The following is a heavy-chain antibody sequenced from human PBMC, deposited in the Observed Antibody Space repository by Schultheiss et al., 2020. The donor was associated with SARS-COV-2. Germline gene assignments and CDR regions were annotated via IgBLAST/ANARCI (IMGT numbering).Heavy chain of an antibody. CDR3: GRCGGGNCRTDY. Sequence: GESLKISCTTSGFSFPDYSINWIRQAPGKGLEWLGFISIKRHDEATQYAASVKGRFTFSRDDSKSIAYLQMNSLESEDTAVYYCGRCGGGNCRTDYWGQGALVTVSS. D-gene: IGHD2-21*01. V-gene: IGHV3-49*03. CDR2: ISIKRHDEAT. CDR1: GFSFPDYS. J-gene: IGHJ4*02.